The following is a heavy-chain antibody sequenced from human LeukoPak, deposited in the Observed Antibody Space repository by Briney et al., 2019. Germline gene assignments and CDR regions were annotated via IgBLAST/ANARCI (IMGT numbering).Heavy chain of an antibody. D-gene: IGHD3-10*01. Sequence: GRSLRLSCAASGFTFRSYAMHWVRQAPGTGLEWVSFISYDGNNQYYADSVKGRFTISRDNSKNTLYLQMNSLRTEDTAVYYCAKDAGDRGYFDYWGQGTLVTVSS. CDR2: ISYDGNNQ. CDR1: GFTFRSYA. J-gene: IGHJ4*02. CDR3: AKDAGDRGYFDY. V-gene: IGHV3-30*04.